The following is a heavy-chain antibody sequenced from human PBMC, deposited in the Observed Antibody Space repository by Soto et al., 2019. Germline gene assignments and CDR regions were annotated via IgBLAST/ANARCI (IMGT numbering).Heavy chain of an antibody. CDR1: GGSISSGGYY. J-gene: IGHJ6*02. CDR3: ARGADCSSTSCYPWARRNQGNGMDV. Sequence: QVQLQESGPGLVKPSQTLSLTCTVSGGSISSGGYYWSWIRQHPGKGLEWIGYIYYSGSTYYNPYLKSRVTISVDTSKNQFALKLSSVTAADTAVYYCARGADCSSTSCYPWARRNQGNGMDVWGQGTTVTVSS. D-gene: IGHD2-2*01. CDR2: IYYSGST. V-gene: IGHV4-31*03.